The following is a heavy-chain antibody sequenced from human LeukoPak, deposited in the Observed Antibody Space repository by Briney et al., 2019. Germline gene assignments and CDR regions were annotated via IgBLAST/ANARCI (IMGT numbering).Heavy chain of an antibody. Sequence: SETLSLTCTVSGGSISDYYWSWIRQPPGKGLEWIGLIYSSGSTNYNPSLKSRVTMSVDTSKKQFSLKLSSVTAADTAVYYCARTPIYYYDNSGYYNWGQGTLVTVSS. CDR3: ARTPIYYYDNSGYYN. CDR2: IYSSGST. CDR1: GGSISDYY. D-gene: IGHD3-22*01. J-gene: IGHJ4*02. V-gene: IGHV4-4*07.